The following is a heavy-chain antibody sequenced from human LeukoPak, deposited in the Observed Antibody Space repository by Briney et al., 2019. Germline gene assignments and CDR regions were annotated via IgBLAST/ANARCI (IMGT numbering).Heavy chain of an antibody. CDR2: MNPNSGNT. D-gene: IGHD6-25*01. CDR1: GYTFTSYD. V-gene: IGHV1-8*01. Sequence: EASVKVSCKASGYTFTSYDINWVRQATGQGLEWMGWMNPNSGNTGYAQQFQGRVTMTRNASISTAYMEVSSLRFEDTAVYYCARGGTIAATASHWGQGTLVTVSS. CDR3: ARGGTIAATASH. J-gene: IGHJ4*02.